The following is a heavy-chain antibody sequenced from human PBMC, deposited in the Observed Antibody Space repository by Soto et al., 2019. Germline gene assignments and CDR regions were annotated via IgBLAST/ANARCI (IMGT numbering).Heavy chain of an antibody. CDR3: ARDSDYYDSEPNFEY. CDR1: GGSISSYY. J-gene: IGHJ4*02. D-gene: IGHD3-22*01. Sequence: SETLSLTCTVSGGSISSYYWSWIRQPPGKGLEWIGYIYYSGSTNYNPSLKSRVTISVDTSKNQFSLKLSSVTAADTAVYYCARDSDYYDSEPNFEYWGQGTLVTVSS. CDR2: IYYSGST. V-gene: IGHV4-59*01.